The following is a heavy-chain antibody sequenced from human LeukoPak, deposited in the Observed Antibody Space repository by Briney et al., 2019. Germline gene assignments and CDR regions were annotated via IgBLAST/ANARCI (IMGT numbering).Heavy chain of an antibody. Sequence: PGGSLRLSCAVSGFTFSSYVMSWVRQAPGKGLEWVSDISGSGGTTYYADSVKGRFTISRDNSKNTLYLQMNSLRAEDTAVYYCAKGAPSGYSYGYSGFDYWGQGTLVTVSS. CDR1: GFTFSSYV. J-gene: IGHJ4*02. CDR2: ISGSGGTT. V-gene: IGHV3-23*01. CDR3: AKGAPSGYSYGYSGFDY. D-gene: IGHD5-18*01.